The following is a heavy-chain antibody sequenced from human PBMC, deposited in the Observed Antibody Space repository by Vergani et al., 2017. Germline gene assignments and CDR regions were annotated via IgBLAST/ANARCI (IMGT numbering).Heavy chain of an antibody. Sequence: QVQLVQSGAEVKKPGSSVKVSCKASGGTFSSYAISWVRQAPGQGLEWMGGIIPIFGTANYAQKFQGRVTITADESTSTAYMELSSLRSDDTAVYYCATQPGGIKNPNGAFEFWGQGTLVTVSS. CDR1: GGTFSSYA. V-gene: IGHV1-69*01. J-gene: IGHJ4*02. D-gene: IGHD2-8*01. CDR2: IIPIFGTA. CDR3: ATQPGGIKNPNGAFEF.